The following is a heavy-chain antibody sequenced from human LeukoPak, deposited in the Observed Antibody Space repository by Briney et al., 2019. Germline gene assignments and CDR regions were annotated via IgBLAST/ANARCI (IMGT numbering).Heavy chain of an antibody. CDR3: ARDVAYYYDSGGDAFDI. J-gene: IGHJ3*02. CDR2: ISAYNGNT. V-gene: IGHV1-18*01. Sequence: ASVKVSCKASGYTFTSYGISWVRQAPGQGLEWMGWISAYNGNTNYAQKLQGRVTMTTDTSTSTAYMELRSLRSDDTAVYYCARDVAYYYDSGGDAFDIWGQGTMVTVSS. D-gene: IGHD3-22*01. CDR1: GYTFTSYG.